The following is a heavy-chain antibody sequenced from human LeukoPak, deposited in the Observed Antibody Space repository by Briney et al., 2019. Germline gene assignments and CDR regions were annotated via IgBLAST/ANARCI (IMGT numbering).Heavy chain of an antibody. J-gene: IGHJ4*02. CDR1: GGSISSYY. D-gene: IGHD6-13*01. Sequence: SETLSLTCTVSGGSISSYYWSWIRQPPGKGLEWIGSIYYSGSTYYNPSLKSRVTISVDTYKNQFSLKLSSVTAADTAVYYCASLIAAAVYFDYWGQGTLVTVSS. CDR2: IYYSGST. CDR3: ASLIAAAVYFDY. V-gene: IGHV4-39*01.